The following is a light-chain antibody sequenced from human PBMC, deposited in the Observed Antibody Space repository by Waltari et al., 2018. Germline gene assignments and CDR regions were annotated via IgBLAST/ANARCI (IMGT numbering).Light chain of an antibody. CDR3: CSYGGSYTWV. Sequence: QSALTQPRSVSGSPGQSVTISCTGTSSDVGGYNYVSWYQQHPGKVPKLMIFDVSQRPSGIPHGFSGSKSGNTASLTISGLQAEDEADYYCCSYGGSYTWVFGGGTRLTVL. V-gene: IGLV2-11*01. J-gene: IGLJ3*02. CDR1: SSDVGGYNY. CDR2: DVS.